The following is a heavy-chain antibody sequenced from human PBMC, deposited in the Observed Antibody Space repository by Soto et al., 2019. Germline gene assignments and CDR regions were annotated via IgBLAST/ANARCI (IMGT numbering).Heavy chain of an antibody. CDR1: GFTFSDYG. V-gene: IGHV1-18*01. D-gene: IGHD6-13*01. Sequence: ASVKVSCKASGFTFSDYGLSWVRQAPGQPLEWMGWISGDNINSKYSQKFQGRLTMTTDTSTATTSMELRSLTSDDTAVYYCGREGQQLAQEKYYQFNGMDVWGQGTTVTVSS. CDR3: GREGQQLAQEKYYQFNGMDV. CDR2: ISGDNINS. J-gene: IGHJ6*02.